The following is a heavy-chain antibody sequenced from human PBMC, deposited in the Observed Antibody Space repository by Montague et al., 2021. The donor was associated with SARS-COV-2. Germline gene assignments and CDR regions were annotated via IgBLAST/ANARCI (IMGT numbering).Heavy chain of an antibody. CDR2: IYYSGTT. CDR1: GASISGYF. Sequence: SETLSLTCTVSGASISGYFWSWIRQSPGKGLEWIGYIYYSGTTKYNPSLKSRVAISLETSQNQFSLKLNSVTAADTAAYYCAATEDFASGQYDFWGQGTWVTVSS. CDR3: AATEDFASGQYDF. J-gene: IGHJ4*02. D-gene: IGHD3-10*01. V-gene: IGHV4-59*08.